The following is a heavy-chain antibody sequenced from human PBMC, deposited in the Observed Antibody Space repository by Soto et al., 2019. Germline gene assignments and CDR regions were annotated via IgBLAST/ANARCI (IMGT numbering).Heavy chain of an antibody. CDR1: GFTFSRYY. V-gene: IGHV3-11*06. CDR3: VRANWNVDY. CDR2: ISSAGDYT. J-gene: IGHJ4*02. Sequence: GGSLRLSCAASGFTFSRYYMTWVRQAPGEGLEWISYISSAGDYTDYADSVKGRFTISRDNTRDSLFLQMNSLRVEDTAVYYCVRANWNVDYWGRGTRVTVSS. D-gene: IGHD1-1*01.